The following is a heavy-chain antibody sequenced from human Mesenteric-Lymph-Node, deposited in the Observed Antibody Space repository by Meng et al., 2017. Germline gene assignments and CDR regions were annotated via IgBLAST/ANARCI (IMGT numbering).Heavy chain of an antibody. CDR2: ISPTRSYI. J-gene: IGHJ6*02. V-gene: IGHV3-21*01. D-gene: IGHD3-22*01. CDR1: GFTFSSYS. CDR3: ASDRGILDYYEEGGYYGLDV. Sequence: GGSLRLSCAASGFTFSSYSMNWIRQAPGQGLEWVSYISPTRSYIYYADSVRGRFTISRDNAKNSLSLQKNSLRVEDTAVYYCASDRGILDYYEEGGYYGLDVWGQGTTVTVSS.